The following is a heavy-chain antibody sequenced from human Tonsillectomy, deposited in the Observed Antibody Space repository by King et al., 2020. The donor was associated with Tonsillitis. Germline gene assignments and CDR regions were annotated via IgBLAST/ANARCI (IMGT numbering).Heavy chain of an antibody. Sequence: VQLVESGGVVVQPGGSLRLSCAASGFTFDDYTMHWVRQAPGKGLEWVSLITWDGGSTYYADSVKGRFTISRDNSKNSLYLQMNSLRTEDTALYYCAKDDRRWLQSSCIDSWGQGILVIVSS. CDR2: ITWDGGST. D-gene: IGHD5-24*01. CDR1: GFTFDDYT. V-gene: IGHV3-43*01. CDR3: AKDDRRWLQSSCIDS. J-gene: IGHJ4*02.